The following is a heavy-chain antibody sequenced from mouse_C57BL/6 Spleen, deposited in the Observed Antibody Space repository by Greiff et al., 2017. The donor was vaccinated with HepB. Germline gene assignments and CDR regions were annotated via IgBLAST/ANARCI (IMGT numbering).Heavy chain of an antibody. CDR2: IDPSDSYT. D-gene: IGHD3-1*01. Sequence: QVQLQQSGAELVKPGASVKLSCKASGYTFTSYWMQWVKQRPGQGLEWIGEIDPSDSYTNYNQKFKGKATLTVDTSSSTAYMQLSSLTSEDSAVYYCARPGDYAMDYWGQGTSVTVSS. V-gene: IGHV1-50*01. CDR1: GYTFTSYW. CDR3: ARPGDYAMDY. J-gene: IGHJ4*01.